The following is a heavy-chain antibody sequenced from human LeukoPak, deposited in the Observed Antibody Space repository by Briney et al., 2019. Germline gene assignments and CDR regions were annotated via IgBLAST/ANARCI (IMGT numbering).Heavy chain of an antibody. D-gene: IGHD2-8*01. J-gene: IGHJ5*02. Sequence: ASVKVSCKASGYTFTSYGISWVRQAPGQGLEWMGWIGAYNGNTNYAQKLQGRVTMTTDTSTSTAYMELRSLRSDDTAVYYCARLGYCTNGVCYEWFDPWGQGTLVTVST. V-gene: IGHV1-18*01. CDR3: ARLGYCTNGVCYEWFDP. CDR2: IGAYNGNT. CDR1: GYTFTSYG.